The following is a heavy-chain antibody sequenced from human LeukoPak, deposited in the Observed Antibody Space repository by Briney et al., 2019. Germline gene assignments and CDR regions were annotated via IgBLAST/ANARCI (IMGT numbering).Heavy chain of an antibody. CDR2: ISAHNGDT. Sequence: GASVKVSCKASGYTFPTYGSTWVRQAPGQGLEWMGWISAHNGDTNYAQNLQGRVTMTTDTSTRTAYMELRSLTSDDTDVYYCASSGGIVAMVGGYYYGMDVWGQGTTVTVSS. J-gene: IGHJ6*02. V-gene: IGHV1-18*01. D-gene: IGHD5-12*01. CDR1: GYTFPTYG. CDR3: ASSGGIVAMVGGYYYGMDV.